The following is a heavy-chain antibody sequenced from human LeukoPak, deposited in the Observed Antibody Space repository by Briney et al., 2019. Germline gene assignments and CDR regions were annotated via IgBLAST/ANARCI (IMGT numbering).Heavy chain of an antibody. Sequence: ASVKVSCKASGYSFTGYYMHWVRQAPGQGLEWMGRINPNSGGTNYAQRFQGRVTMTRDTSINTAYMELSRLRSDDTAVYYCARGVTKDFQYWGQGTLVTVSS. CDR1: GYSFTGYY. CDR3: ARGVTKDFQY. V-gene: IGHV1-2*06. J-gene: IGHJ1*01. D-gene: IGHD4-17*01. CDR2: INPNSGGT.